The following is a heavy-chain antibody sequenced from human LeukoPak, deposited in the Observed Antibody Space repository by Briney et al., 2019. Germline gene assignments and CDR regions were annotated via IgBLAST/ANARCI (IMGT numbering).Heavy chain of an antibody. Sequence: GGSLRLSCAASGFSSRDDWMSWDRQAPGKGLEWVADMSPDGSDKTYVDSVKGRLTISRDNAKQSLYLQMDSLTAEDTAVYYCVTSWCRQQRDYWGQGTLVTVSS. D-gene: IGHD2-8*01. J-gene: IGHJ4*02. CDR1: GFSSRDDW. CDR3: VTSWCRQQRDY. V-gene: IGHV3-7*01. CDR2: MSPDGSDK.